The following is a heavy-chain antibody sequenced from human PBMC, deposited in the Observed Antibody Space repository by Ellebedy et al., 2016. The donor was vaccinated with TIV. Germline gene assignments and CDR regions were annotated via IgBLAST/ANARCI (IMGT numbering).Heavy chain of an antibody. CDR1: GFTFDDYA. CDR2: IRYDGSNK. V-gene: IGHV3-30*02. D-gene: IGHD2-15*01. J-gene: IGHJ6*02. Sequence: GGSLRLSCAASGFTFDDYAMHWVRQAPGKGLEWVAFIRYDGSNKYYADSVKGRFTISRHNSKNTLYLQMNSLRAEDTAVYYCARDQRYCSGGSCYRDYYYGMDVWGQGTTVTVSS. CDR3: ARDQRYCSGGSCYRDYYYGMDV.